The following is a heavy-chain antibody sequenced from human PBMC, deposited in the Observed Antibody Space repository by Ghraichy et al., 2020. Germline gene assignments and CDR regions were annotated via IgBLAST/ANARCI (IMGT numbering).Heavy chain of an antibody. Sequence: LSLTCAASGFTFSSYWMHWVRQAPGKGLVWVSRINSDGSSTSYADSVKGRFTISRDNAKNTLYLQMNSLRAEDTAVYYCARVCSGGSCESWGYYYGMDVWGQGTTVTVSS. D-gene: IGHD2-15*01. CDR2: INSDGSST. CDR3: ARVCSGGSCESWGYYYGMDV. J-gene: IGHJ6*02. CDR1: GFTFSSYW. V-gene: IGHV3-74*01.